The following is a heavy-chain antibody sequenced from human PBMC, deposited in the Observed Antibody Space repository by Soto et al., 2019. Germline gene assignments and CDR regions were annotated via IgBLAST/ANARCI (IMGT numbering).Heavy chain of an antibody. J-gene: IGHJ5*02. CDR3: ARVLLWFGEFGFYGEPLNWFDP. CDR2: IYYSGST. Sequence: PSETLSLTCTVSGGSISSSSYYWGWIRQPPGKGLEWIGSIYYSGSTYYNPSLKSRVTISVDTSKNQFSLKLSSVTAADTAVYYCARVLLWFGEFGFYGEPLNWFDPWGQGTLVTVSS. D-gene: IGHD3-10*01. V-gene: IGHV4-39*01. CDR1: GGSISSSSYY.